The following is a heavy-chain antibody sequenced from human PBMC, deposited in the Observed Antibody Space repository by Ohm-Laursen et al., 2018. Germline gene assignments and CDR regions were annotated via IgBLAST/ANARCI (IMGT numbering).Heavy chain of an antibody. J-gene: IGHJ5*02. CDR3: ATPVPSSSWYRS. V-gene: IGHV1-2*02. CDR2: INPDSGGT. CDR1: GYTFTGYY. Sequence: ASVKVSCKASGYTFTGYYMHWVRQAPGQGLEWMGWINPDSGGTTYAQKFQGRVTMTEDTSTDTAYMELSSLRSEDTAVYYCATPVPSSSWYRSWGQGTLVTVSS. D-gene: IGHD6-13*01.